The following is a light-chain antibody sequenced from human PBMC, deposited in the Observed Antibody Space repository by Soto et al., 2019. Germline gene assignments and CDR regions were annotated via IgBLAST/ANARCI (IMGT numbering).Light chain of an antibody. CDR1: SGHSSYA. J-gene: IGLJ3*02. Sequence: QLVLTQSPSASASLGASVKLTCTLSSGHSSYAIAWHQQQPEKGPRYLMKLNSDGSHSKGDGIPDRFSGSSSGTERYLTISSLQCEDEADYYCQTWSTGIRVFGGGTKLTVL. CDR2: LNSDGSH. CDR3: QTWSTGIRV. V-gene: IGLV4-69*01.